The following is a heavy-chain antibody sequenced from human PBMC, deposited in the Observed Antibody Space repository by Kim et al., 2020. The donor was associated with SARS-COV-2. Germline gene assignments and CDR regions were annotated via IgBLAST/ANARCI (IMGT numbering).Heavy chain of an antibody. V-gene: IGHV4-59*08. J-gene: IGHJ6*02. CDR3: AIARYYGSGSYYYYYYGMDV. Sequence: SETLSLTCTVSGGSISSYYWSWIRQPPGKGLEWIGYIYYSGSTNYNPSLKSRVTISVDTSKNQFSLKLSSVTAADTAVYYCAIARYYGSGSYYYYYYGMDVWGQGTTVTVSS. CDR2: IYYSGST. D-gene: IGHD3-10*01. CDR1: GGSISSYY.